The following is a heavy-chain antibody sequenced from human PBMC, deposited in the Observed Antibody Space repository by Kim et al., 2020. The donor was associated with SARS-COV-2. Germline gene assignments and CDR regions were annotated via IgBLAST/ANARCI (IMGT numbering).Heavy chain of an antibody. Sequence: ADSVKGRFTISRDNSKNTLYLQMNSLRAEDTAVYYCAKDLNDGYLGWFQHWGQGTLVTVSS. V-gene: IGHV3-23*01. D-gene: IGHD5-12*01. J-gene: IGHJ1*01. CDR3: AKDLNDGYLGWFQH.